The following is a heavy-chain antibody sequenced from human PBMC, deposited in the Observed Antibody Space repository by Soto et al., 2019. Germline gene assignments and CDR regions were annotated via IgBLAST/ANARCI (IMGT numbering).Heavy chain of an antibody. CDR1: GFTFSNAW. CDR2: IKSKTDGGTT. CDR3: TTAFGLTGLWFGELWPDYYYYGMDV. J-gene: IGHJ6*02. V-gene: IGHV3-15*07. Sequence: PGGSLRLSCAASGFTFSNAWMNWVRQAPGKGLEWVGRIKSKTDGGTTDYAAPVKGRFTISRDDSKNTLYLQMNSLKTEDTAVYYCTTAFGLTGLWFGELWPDYYYYGMDVWGQGTTVTVSS. D-gene: IGHD3-10*01.